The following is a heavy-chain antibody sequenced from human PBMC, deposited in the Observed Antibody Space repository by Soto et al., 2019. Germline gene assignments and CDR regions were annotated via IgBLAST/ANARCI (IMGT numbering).Heavy chain of an antibody. D-gene: IGHD4-4*01. CDR3: ARVDDYSNLQDYYYYYGMDV. V-gene: IGHV1-3*01. Sequence: QVQLVQSGAEVKKPGASVKVSCKASGYTFTSYAMHWVRQAPGQRLEWMGWITAGNGNTKYSQKFQGRVTITRDTSASTAYMELSSLRSEDTAVYYCARVDDYSNLQDYYYYYGMDVWGQGTTVTVSS. CDR1: GYTFTSYA. CDR2: ITAGNGNT. J-gene: IGHJ6*02.